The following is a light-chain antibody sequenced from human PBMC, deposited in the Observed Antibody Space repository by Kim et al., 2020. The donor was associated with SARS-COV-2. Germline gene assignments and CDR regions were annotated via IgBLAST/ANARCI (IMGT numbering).Light chain of an antibody. CDR2: DVS. V-gene: IGLV2-11*01. Sequence: QSALTQPRSVSGSPGQSVTISCTGTSSDVGGYNYVSWYQQHPGKAPKLMIYDVSKRPSGVPDRFSGSKSGNTASLTISGLQAEDEADYYCCSYAGEVFGGGTQLTVL. CDR3: CSYAGEV. CDR1: SSDVGGYNY. J-gene: IGLJ2*01.